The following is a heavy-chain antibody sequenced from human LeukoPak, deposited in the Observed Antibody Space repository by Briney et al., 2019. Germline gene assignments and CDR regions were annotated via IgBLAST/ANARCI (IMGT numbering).Heavy chain of an antibody. CDR3: ARNNYYARDY. Sequence: GGSLRLSCAASGFTFSSYSMSWVRQAPGKGLEWVANVVQDGSDKYYVDSVKGRFTISRDNAKNSLYLQMNSLRAEDTAVYYCARNNYYARDYWGQGTLVIVSS. D-gene: IGHD1-26*01. CDR1: GFTFSSYS. J-gene: IGHJ4*02. V-gene: IGHV3-7*03. CDR2: VVQDGSDK.